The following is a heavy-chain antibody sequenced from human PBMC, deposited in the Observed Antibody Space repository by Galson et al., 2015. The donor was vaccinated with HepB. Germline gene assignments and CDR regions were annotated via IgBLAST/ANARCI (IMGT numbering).Heavy chain of an antibody. D-gene: IGHD3-3*01. V-gene: IGHV3-30-3*01. CDR2: ISYDGSNK. CDR3: AREYGAYDFWSGYYTASAGNGAFDI. Sequence: SLRLSCAASGFTFSSYAMHWVRQAPGKGLEWVAVISYDGSNKYYADSVKGRFTISRDNSKNTLYLQMNSLRAEDTAVYYCAREYGAYDFWSGYYTASAGNGAFDIWGQGTMVTVSS. CDR1: GFTFSSYA. J-gene: IGHJ3*02.